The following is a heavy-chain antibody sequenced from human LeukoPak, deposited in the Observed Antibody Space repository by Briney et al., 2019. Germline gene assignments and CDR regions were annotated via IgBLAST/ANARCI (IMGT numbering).Heavy chain of an antibody. D-gene: IGHD6-19*01. CDR3: ASTHSSGRYLDY. Sequence: SQTLSLTCAISGDSVSSNSATWNWIRQSPSRGLEWLGRTYYRSKWYNDYAASVRSRVTINPDTSKNQFSLQLNSVTPEDTAIYYCASTHSSGRYLDYWGQGTLVTVSS. V-gene: IGHV6-1*01. CDR1: GDSVSSNSAT. J-gene: IGHJ4*02. CDR2: TYYRSKWYN.